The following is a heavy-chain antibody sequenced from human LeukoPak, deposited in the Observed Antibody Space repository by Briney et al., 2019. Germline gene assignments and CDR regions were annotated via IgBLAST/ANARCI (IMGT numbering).Heavy chain of an antibody. Sequence: SETLSLTCIVSGGSISSTTYYWGWIRQPPGKRLEWIGSIYYSGNTYYNPSLKSRVTISIDTSKNQFSLKLSSVTAADTAVYYCARQERFLEWLPYYYYYGMDVWGQGTTVTVSS. CDR2: IYYSGNT. CDR1: GGSISSTTYY. D-gene: IGHD3-3*01. CDR3: ARQERFLEWLPYYYYYGMDV. V-gene: IGHV4-39*01. J-gene: IGHJ6*02.